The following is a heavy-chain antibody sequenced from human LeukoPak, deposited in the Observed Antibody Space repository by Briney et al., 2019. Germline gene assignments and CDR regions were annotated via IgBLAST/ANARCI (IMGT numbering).Heavy chain of an antibody. CDR3: ATTPVDYYDSSGYGNFDY. CDR2: FDPEDGET. Sequence: GASVKVSCKVSGYTLTELSMHWVRQAPGKGLEWMGGFDPEDGETIYAQKFQGRVTMTEDTSTDTAYMELSSLRSEDTAVYYCATTPVDYYDSSGYGNFDYWGQGTLVTVSS. CDR1: GYTLTELS. V-gene: IGHV1-24*01. D-gene: IGHD3-22*01. J-gene: IGHJ4*02.